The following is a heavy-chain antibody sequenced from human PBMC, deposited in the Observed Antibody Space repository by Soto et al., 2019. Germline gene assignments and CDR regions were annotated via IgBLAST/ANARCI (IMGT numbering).Heavy chain of an antibody. D-gene: IGHD6-19*01. CDR2: MNPDNGNA. V-gene: IGHV1-8*01. CDR3: ATDPRNGGWDH. Sequence: ASVKVSCKASGFTFITYDFSWVRQAAGQGLEWMGWMNPDNGNAGFAQKFRGRINMTTNTSISTAYLELRSLRSDDTAVYYCATDPRNGGWDHWGQGTMVTASS. J-gene: IGHJ4*02. CDR1: GFTFITYD.